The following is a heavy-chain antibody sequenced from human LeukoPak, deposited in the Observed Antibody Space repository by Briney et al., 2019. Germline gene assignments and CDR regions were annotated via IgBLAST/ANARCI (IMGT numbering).Heavy chain of an antibody. J-gene: IGHJ4*02. CDR3: AREWLNWYHY. Sequence: GASVKVSCKASGYTFTSYGISWVRQAPGQGLEWMGWINPNSGGTNYAQKFQGRVTMTRDTSISTAYMELSRLRSDDTAVYYCAREWLNWYHYWGQGTLVTVSS. D-gene: IGHD5-18*01. V-gene: IGHV1-2*02. CDR2: INPNSGGT. CDR1: GYTFTSYG.